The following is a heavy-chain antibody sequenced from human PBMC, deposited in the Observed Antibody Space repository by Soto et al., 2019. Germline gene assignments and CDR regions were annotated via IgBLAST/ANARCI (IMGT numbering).Heavy chain of an antibody. Sequence: PSETLSLTCTVSGGSISSYYWSWIRQPPGKGLEWIGYIYYSGSTNYNPSLKSRVTISVDTSKNQFSLKLSSVTAADTAVYYCARSPHGDPPYYFDYWGQGTLVTVSS. CDR1: GGSISSYY. J-gene: IGHJ4*02. CDR3: ARSPHGDPPYYFDY. V-gene: IGHV4-59*12. CDR2: IYYSGST. D-gene: IGHD4-17*01.